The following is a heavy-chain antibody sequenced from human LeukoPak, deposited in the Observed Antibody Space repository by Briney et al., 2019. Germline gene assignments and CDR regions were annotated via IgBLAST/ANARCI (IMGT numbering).Heavy chain of an antibody. CDR1: GFIFGAYA. D-gene: IGHD1-1*01. CDR3: ARDAGTDGTYFDY. J-gene: IGHJ4*02. Sequence: GGSLRLSRAASGFIFGAYALHWVRQAPGRGLEWVAVISYDGSNKYYVDSVKGRITISRDKSKNTVYLQMNSLRVEDTAVYYCARDAGTDGTYFDYWGQGTLVTVSS. CDR2: ISYDGSNK. V-gene: IGHV3-30*04.